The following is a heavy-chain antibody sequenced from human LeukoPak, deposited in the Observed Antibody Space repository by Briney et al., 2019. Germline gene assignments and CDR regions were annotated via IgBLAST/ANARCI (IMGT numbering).Heavy chain of an antibody. CDR1: GFTFSNAW. Sequence: PGGSLRLSCAASGFTFSNAWMHWVCQAPGKGLEWVANIKQDGSEIYYVDSVKGRFTISRDNAKNSLFLQMNSLRAEDTAVYYCARRYFDYWGQGTLVTVSS. J-gene: IGHJ4*02. CDR3: ARRYFDY. CDR2: IKQDGSEI. V-gene: IGHV3-7*01.